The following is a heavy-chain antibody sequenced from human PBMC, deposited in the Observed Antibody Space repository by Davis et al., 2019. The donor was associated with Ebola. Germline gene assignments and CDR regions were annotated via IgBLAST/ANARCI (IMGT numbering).Heavy chain of an antibody. V-gene: IGHV1-2*04. D-gene: IGHD5-18*01. Sequence: ASVKVSCKASGYTFTGYYMHWVRQAPGQGLEWMGWINPNSGGTNYAQKFQGWVTMTRDTSISTAYMELSRLRSDDTAVYYCARDRGYSYGFRMDVWGQGTTVTVSS. CDR2: INPNSGGT. CDR3: ARDRGYSYGFRMDV. CDR1: GYTFTGYY. J-gene: IGHJ6*02.